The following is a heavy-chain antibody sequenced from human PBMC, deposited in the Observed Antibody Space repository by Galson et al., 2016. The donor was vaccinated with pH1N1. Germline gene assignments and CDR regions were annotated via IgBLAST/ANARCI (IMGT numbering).Heavy chain of an antibody. Sequence: SETLSLTCAVYGGSLSGYYWSWIRQTPGKGLEWIGEINPSGGTDYSPSLKSRLSMSVDTSKNQFSLKLGSMTAADTAVYYCARGRYGGGAYWGQGTLVTVSS. CDR1: GGSLSGYY. CDR3: ARGRYGGGAY. J-gene: IGHJ4*02. V-gene: IGHV4-34*01. D-gene: IGHD5-24*01. CDR2: INPSGGT.